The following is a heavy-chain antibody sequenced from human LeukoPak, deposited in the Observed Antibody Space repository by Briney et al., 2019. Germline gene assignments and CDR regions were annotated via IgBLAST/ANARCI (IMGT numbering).Heavy chain of an antibody. CDR1: GFTFSGSA. D-gene: IGHD3-22*01. Sequence: GGSLKLSCAASGFTFSGSAMHWVRQASGKWLEWVGRIRSKANSYATANAASVKGRFTISRDDSKNTAYLQMNSLKTEDTAVYYCTTNDYYYDSSGYYYVDYWGQGTLVTVSS. CDR3: TTNDYYYDSSGYYYVDY. J-gene: IGHJ4*02. V-gene: IGHV3-73*01. CDR2: IRSKANSYAT.